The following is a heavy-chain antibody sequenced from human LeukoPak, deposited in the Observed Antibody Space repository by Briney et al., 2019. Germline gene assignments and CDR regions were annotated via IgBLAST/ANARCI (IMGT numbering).Heavy chain of an antibody. J-gene: IGHJ5*02. CDR2: IKQDGSEK. CDR3: ARGLRWFDP. Sequence: GGSLRLSCAASGFTFSGSWMTWVRQAPGKGLGWVANIKQDGSEKYYVDSVKGRFTISRDNAKNSLYLQMNSLRAEDTAVYYCARGLRWFDPWGQGTLVTVSS. V-gene: IGHV3-7*01. CDR1: GFTFSGSW.